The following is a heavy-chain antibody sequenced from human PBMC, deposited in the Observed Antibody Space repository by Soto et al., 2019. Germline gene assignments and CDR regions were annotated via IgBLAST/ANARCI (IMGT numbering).Heavy chain of an antibody. Sequence: GGSLRLSCAASGFTFSSYAMSWVRQAPGKGLEWVSAISGSGGSTYYADSVKGRFTISRDNSKNTLYLQMNSLRAEDTAVYYCAKDLAIIGVVIISSDYWCQGTLVTVSS. CDR2: ISGSGGST. CDR1: GFTFSSYA. CDR3: AKDLAIIGVVIISSDY. V-gene: IGHV3-23*01. D-gene: IGHD3-3*01. J-gene: IGHJ4*01.